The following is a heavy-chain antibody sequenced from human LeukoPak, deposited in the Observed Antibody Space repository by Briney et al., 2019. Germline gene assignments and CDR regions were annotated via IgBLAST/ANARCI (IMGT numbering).Heavy chain of an antibody. D-gene: IGHD1-20*01. CDR1: GGTFSSYA. Sequence: ASVKVSCKASGGTFSSYAISWVRQAPGQGLEWMGGIIPIFGTANYAQKFQGRVTITADKSTSTAYMELSSLRSEDTAVYYCARSPPYNWNLNYFDYWGQGTLVTVSS. CDR2: IIPIFGTA. J-gene: IGHJ4*02. V-gene: IGHV1-69*06. CDR3: ARSPPYNWNLNYFDY.